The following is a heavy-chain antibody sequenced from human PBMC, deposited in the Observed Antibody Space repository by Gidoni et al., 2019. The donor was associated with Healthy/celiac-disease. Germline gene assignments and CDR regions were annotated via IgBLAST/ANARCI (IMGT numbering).Heavy chain of an antibody. Sequence: EVQLVESGGGLVTPGGFLRLSCAASGVPFSNAWMSWVRQAPGKVLEWVGGIKSETDGGTTDYAATVKGRLTISRDDSKNTLYLQMNSLKTEDTAVYYCTTVGPRAWLRLGLDIWGQGTMVTVSS. D-gene: IGHD5-12*01. CDR2: IKSETDGGTT. CDR3: TTVGPRAWLRLGLDI. V-gene: IGHV3-15*01. CDR1: GVPFSNAW. J-gene: IGHJ3*02.